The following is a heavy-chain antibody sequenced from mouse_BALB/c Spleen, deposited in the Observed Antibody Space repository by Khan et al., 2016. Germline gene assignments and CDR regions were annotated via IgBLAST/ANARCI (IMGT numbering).Heavy chain of an antibody. V-gene: IGHV1S127*01. Sequence: QVQLKESGAELVKPGASVKMSCKASGYTFTSYWMHWVKQRPGQGLEWIGVIDPSDSYTSYNQKFKGKATLTVDTSSSPAYMQLSSLTSEDSAVYYCTSLDYWGQGTTLTVSS. CDR3: TSLDY. CDR2: IDPSDSYT. J-gene: IGHJ2*01. CDR1: GYTFTSYW.